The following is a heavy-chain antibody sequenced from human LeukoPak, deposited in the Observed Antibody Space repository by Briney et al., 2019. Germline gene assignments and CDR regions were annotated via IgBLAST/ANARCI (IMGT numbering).Heavy chain of an antibody. D-gene: IGHD6-13*01. Sequence: SETLSLTCAVYGGSFSGYYWSWIRQPPGKGLEWIGYIYYGGSTNYNPSLKSRVTISVDTSKNQFSLKLSSVTAADTAVYYCARWIAAAGNDAFDIWGQGTMVTVSS. V-gene: IGHV4-59*01. CDR2: IYYGGST. J-gene: IGHJ3*02. CDR3: ARWIAAAGNDAFDI. CDR1: GGSFSGYY.